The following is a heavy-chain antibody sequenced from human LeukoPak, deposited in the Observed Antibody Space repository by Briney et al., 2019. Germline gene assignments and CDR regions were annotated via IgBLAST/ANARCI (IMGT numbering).Heavy chain of an antibody. Sequence: KPSETLSLTCAVSGYSISSGYYWGWIRPPPGKGLEWIGSIYHSGSTYYNPSLKSRVTISVDTSKNQFSLKLSSVTAADTAVYYCARRRGSESEYYFDYWGQGTLVTVSP. V-gene: IGHV4-38-2*01. CDR1: GYSISSGYY. J-gene: IGHJ4*02. CDR3: ARRRGSESEYYFDY. D-gene: IGHD3-10*01. CDR2: IYHSGST.